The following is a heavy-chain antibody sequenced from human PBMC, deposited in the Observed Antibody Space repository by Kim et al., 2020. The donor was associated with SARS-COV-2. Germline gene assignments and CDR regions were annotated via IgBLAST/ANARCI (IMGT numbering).Heavy chain of an antibody. CDR1: GGSIGNYY. V-gene: IGHV4-59*13. CDR2: IDDSGST. J-gene: IGHJ3*02. Sequence: SETLSLTCTVSGGSIGNYYYSWLRQPPGKGLEWIGYIDDSGSTNYNPSLNSRVTISADTSKNQFSLKVNSVTAADTAVYYCARTRLMATIRNAFDIWGQGTMVTVSS. D-gene: IGHD5-12*01. CDR3: ARTRLMATIRNAFDI.